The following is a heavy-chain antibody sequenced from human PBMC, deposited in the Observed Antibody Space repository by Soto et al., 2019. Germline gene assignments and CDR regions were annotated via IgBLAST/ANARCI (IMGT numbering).Heavy chain of an antibody. D-gene: IGHD3-22*01. J-gene: IGHJ6*02. CDR3: ARHRRIYDSSGYYAHSYYYYGMDV. Sequence: SETLSLTCTVSGDTISSTRWWSWVRLSPGKGLEWIGEIYHLGSTNYNPSLKSRVTISVDTSKNQFSLTLTSVTAADTAVYYCARHRRIYDSSGYYAHSYYYYGMDVWGQGTTVTV. CDR1: GDTISSTRW. V-gene: IGHV4-4*02. CDR2: IYHLGST.